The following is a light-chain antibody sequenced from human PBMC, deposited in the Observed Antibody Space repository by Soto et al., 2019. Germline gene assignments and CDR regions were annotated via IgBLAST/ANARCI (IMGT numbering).Light chain of an antibody. Sequence: DIQMTQSPSTLSGSVGDRVTITCRASQSIGRWLAWYQQKPGKAPKVLIYDASSLESGVPSRFSGSGSGTEFTLTISSLQPDDFATYYCQQYNSYSTFGQGTKVDNK. CDR2: DAS. J-gene: IGKJ1*01. CDR1: QSIGRW. V-gene: IGKV1-5*01. CDR3: QQYNSYST.